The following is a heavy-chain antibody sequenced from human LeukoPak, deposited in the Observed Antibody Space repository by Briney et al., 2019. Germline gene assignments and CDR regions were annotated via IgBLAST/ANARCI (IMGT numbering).Heavy chain of an antibody. V-gene: IGHV4-59*01. CDR2: IFYSGST. CDR1: LDSLSRSY. D-gene: IGHD3-22*01. Sequence: NPLETLSLTSAEPLDSLSRSYWSSVRPPLRKGLQCMGYIFYSGSTNYNPSTKSRVTISADTSKKSLSLKWSCIAAADTPVYYCATGRWYCDNSGYREQYFDYWGQGTLVTVSS. CDR3: ATGRWYCDNSGYREQYFDY. J-gene: IGHJ4*02.